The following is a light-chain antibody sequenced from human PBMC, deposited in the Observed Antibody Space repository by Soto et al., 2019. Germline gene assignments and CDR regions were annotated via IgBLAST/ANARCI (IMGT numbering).Light chain of an antibody. CDR3: QQYGSSPPSIT. Sequence: EIVLTQSPATLSLSREERATLSCRASQSVSNNYLAWYQQKPGQAPRVLIHGASSRATGIPDRFSGSGSGTDFTLTISRLEPEDFAVYYCQQYGSSPPSITFGQGTRLEIK. CDR2: GAS. V-gene: IGKV3-20*01. J-gene: IGKJ5*01. CDR1: QSVSNNY.